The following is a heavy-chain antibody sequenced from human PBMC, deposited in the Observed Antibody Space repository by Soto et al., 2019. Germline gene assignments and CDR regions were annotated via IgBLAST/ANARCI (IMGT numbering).Heavy chain of an antibody. CDR3: ARVVTDAFDI. CDR2: VHHSGNT. D-gene: IGHD2-21*01. V-gene: IGHV4-30-4*01. Sequence: SETLSLTCTVSGGSISNDYYHWSWIRQPPGKGLEWIGNVHHSGNTFYNPSLKSRVTISIDKSKNQFSLNLNSVTAADTAVYYCARVVTDAFDIWGQGTMVTVSS. CDR1: GGSISNDYYH. J-gene: IGHJ3*02.